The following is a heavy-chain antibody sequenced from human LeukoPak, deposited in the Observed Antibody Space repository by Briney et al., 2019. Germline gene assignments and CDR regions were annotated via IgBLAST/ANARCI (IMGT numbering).Heavy chain of an antibody. J-gene: IGHJ5*02. CDR3: ARDFLDIVVVVAAMADNWFDP. V-gene: IGHV3-21*01. Sequence: GGSLRLSCAASGFTFSSYSMKWVRQALGKGLEWVSSISSSSSYIYYADSVKGRFTISRDNAKNSLYLQMNSLRAEDTAVYYCARDFLDIVVVVAAMADNWFDPWGQGTLVTVSS. CDR1: GFTFSSYS. D-gene: IGHD2-15*01. CDR2: ISSSSSYI.